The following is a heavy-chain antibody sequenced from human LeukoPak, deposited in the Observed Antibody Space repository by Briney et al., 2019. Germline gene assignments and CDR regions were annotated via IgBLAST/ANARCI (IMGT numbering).Heavy chain of an antibody. CDR2: IKQDGSEK. D-gene: IGHD6-19*01. J-gene: IGHJ4*02. V-gene: IGHV3-7*03. CDR3: ARALGYSSGWYPYFDC. Sequence: PGGSLRLSCAASGFTSSSYWMSWVRQAPGKGLEWVANIKQDGSEKYYVDSVKGRFTISRDNAKNSLYLQMNSLRAEDTAVYYCARALGYSSGWYPYFDCWGQGTLVTVSS. CDR1: GFTSSSYW.